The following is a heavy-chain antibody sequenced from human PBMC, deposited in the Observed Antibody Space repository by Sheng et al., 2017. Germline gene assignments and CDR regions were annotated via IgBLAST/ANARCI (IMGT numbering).Heavy chain of an antibody. V-gene: IGHV3-23*01. CDR1: GFPFSMFA. J-gene: IGHJ4*01. CDR2: ISGTGEKI. CDR3: AKDERDGWELGEQ. Sequence: ESGGGLIQPGGSLRLSCAASGFPFSMFAMSWVRQAPGKGLEWVSTISGTGEKIWDADSVKGRFTISRDNSKNTLYLQMNSLRAEDTAVYYCAKDERDGWELGEQWGHGTLVTVSS. D-gene: IGHD3-16*01.